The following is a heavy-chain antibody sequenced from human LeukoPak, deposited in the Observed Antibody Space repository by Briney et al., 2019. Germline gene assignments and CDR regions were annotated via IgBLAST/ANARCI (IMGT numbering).Heavy chain of an antibody. CDR2: IYYSGGT. Sequence: SETLSLTCTVSGGSISSSSHYWGWLRQPPGKGLEWIGSIYYSGGTYYNPSLKSRVTISVDTSKNQFSLKLSSVTAADTAVYYCATLYTAMAAFDYWGQGTLVTVSS. CDR1: GGSISSSSHY. D-gene: IGHD5-18*01. J-gene: IGHJ4*02. CDR3: ATLYTAMAAFDY. V-gene: IGHV4-39*01.